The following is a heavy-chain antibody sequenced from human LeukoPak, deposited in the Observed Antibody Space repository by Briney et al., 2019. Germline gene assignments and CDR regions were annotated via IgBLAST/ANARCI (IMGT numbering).Heavy chain of an antibody. D-gene: IGHD2-21*01. CDR3: AKDDAQLGLWY. CDR2: ISGSGGST. J-gene: IGHJ4*02. CDR1: GFTFSSYA. V-gene: IGHV3-23*01. Sequence: GGSLRLSCAASGFTFSSYAMSWVRQAPGKGLEWVSAISGSGGSTYYADSVKGRFTISRDNSKNTLHLQMNSLRAEDTAVYYCAKDDAQLGLWYWGQGTLVTVSS.